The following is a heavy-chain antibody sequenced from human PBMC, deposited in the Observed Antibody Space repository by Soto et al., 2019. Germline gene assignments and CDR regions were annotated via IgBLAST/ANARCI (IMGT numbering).Heavy chain of an antibody. J-gene: IGHJ6*02. CDR3: ARGLYCSGGSCYKGDYYYYGMDV. V-gene: IGHV4-4*02. D-gene: IGHD2-15*01. Sequence: SETLSPTCDVSGGSISRSNWWSWVRQPPGKGLEWVGEIYHSGSTNYNPSLKSRVTISVDKSKNQFSLKLSSVTAADTAVYYCARGLYCSGGSCYKGDYYYYGMDVWGQGTTVT. CDR2: IYHSGST. CDR1: GGSISRSNW.